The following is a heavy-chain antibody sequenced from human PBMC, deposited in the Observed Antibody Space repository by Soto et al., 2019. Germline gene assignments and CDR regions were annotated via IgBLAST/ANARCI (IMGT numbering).Heavy chain of an antibody. D-gene: IGHD2-2*03. CDR3: ARAPMDLTRSYFDS. Sequence: SETLSLTCTVSGGSTSSDNYWSWIRQPPARGLEWIGHIYYSRNTNYNKPLKSRLAISIDTSKNQFSLNLTSVTAADTAVYYLARAPMDLTRSYFDSWGKGTPVTVSS. V-gene: IGHV4-59*01. CDR2: IYYSRNT. J-gene: IGHJ4*02. CDR1: GGSTSSDNY.